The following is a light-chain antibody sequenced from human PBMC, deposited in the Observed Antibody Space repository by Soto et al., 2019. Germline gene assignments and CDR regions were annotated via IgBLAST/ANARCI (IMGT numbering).Light chain of an antibody. CDR2: GAS. J-gene: IGKJ1*01. V-gene: IGKV3-20*01. CDR1: QSVSSTY. CDR3: QQYGSSPWT. Sequence: EIVLTQSPGTLSLSPGERATLSCRASQSVSSTYFAWYQHNPGQAPSLLIYGASSRATGIPDRFSGSGSGTDFTLTINRLGPEDFAVYYCQQYGSSPWTFGQGTKVEVK.